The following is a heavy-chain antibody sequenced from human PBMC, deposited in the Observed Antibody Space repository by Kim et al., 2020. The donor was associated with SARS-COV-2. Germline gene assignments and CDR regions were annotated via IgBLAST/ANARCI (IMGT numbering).Heavy chain of an antibody. V-gene: IGHV4-31*02. CDR1: GGSISSGGYY. CDR2: IYYSGST. D-gene: IGHD3-3*01. CDR3: ARDRGITIFGVVIADAFDI. J-gene: IGHJ3*02. Sequence: SQTLSLTCTVSGGSISSGGYYWSWIQHPGKGLEWIGYIYYSGSTYYNPSLKSRVTISVDTSKNQFSLKLSSVTAADTAVYYCARDRGITIFGVVIADAFDIWGQGTMVTVSS.